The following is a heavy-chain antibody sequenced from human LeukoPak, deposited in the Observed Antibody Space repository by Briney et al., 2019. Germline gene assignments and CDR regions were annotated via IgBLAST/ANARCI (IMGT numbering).Heavy chain of an antibody. V-gene: IGHV3-53*01. CDR1: GFTFSSYW. J-gene: IGHJ4*02. CDR2: IYSGGSS. CDR3: AKSLESLAVDY. D-gene: IGHD3-3*01. Sequence: GGSLRLSCAASGFTFSSYWMNWVRQAPGKGVEWVSVIYSGGSSYYADSVKGRFTISRDNSKNTLYLQMNSLRAEDTAVYYCAKSLESLAVDYWGQGTLVTVSS.